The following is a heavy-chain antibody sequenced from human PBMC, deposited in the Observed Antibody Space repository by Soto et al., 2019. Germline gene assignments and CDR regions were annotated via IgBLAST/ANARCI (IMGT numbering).Heavy chain of an antibody. CDR1: GFTFSSYG. Sequence: GGSLRLSCAASGFTFSSYGMHWVRQAPGKGLEWVAVISYDGSNKYYADSVKGRFTISRDNSKNTLYLQMNSLRAEDTAVYYCAKGEVGYCSGGSCYQFDYWGQGTLVTVSS. V-gene: IGHV3-30*18. CDR2: ISYDGSNK. D-gene: IGHD2-15*01. J-gene: IGHJ4*02. CDR3: AKGEVGYCSGGSCYQFDY.